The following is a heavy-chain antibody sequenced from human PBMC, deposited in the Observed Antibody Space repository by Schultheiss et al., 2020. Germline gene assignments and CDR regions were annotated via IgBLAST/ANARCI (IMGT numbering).Heavy chain of an antibody. Sequence: GGSLRLSCAASGFTFSSYGMHWVRQAPGKGLEWVAVISYDGSNKYYADSVKGRFTISRDNSKNSLYLQMNSLRAEDTAVYYCATPGYSSGWPFDYWGQGTLVTVSS. CDR1: GFTFSSYG. CDR2: ISYDGSNK. J-gene: IGHJ4*02. D-gene: IGHD6-19*01. V-gene: IGHV3-30*03. CDR3: ATPGYSSGWPFDY.